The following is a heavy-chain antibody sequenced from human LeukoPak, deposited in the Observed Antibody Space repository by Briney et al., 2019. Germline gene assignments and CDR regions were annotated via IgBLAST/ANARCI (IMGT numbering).Heavy chain of an antibody. CDR3: AKDRRIGGLLWFGELFPWYFDY. Sequence: GGSLRLSCAASGFTFSSYGMHWVRQAPGKGLEWVAVISYDGSNKYYADSVKGRFTISRDNSKNTLYLQMNSLRAEDTAVYYCAKDRRIGGLLWFGELFPWYFDYWGQGTLVTVSS. CDR1: GFTFSSYG. J-gene: IGHJ4*02. D-gene: IGHD3-10*01. V-gene: IGHV3-30*18. CDR2: ISYDGSNK.